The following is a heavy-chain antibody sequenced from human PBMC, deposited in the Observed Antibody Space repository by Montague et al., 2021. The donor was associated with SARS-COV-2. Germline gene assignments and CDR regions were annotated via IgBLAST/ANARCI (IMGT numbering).Heavy chain of an antibody. CDR1: GGSFGDDH. CDR2: IRQSGRT. D-gene: IGHD3-22*01. J-gene: IGHJ4*02. Sequence: SETLSLTCAVYGGSFGDDHWSWIRQPPGQGLEWIGNIRQSGRTNYNPSLKSRVTISVDTSKNQFSLKLTSVTAADTGLYFCARGHLSVSMIVVVFTSASCYYDYWGQGAQVTVSS. CDR3: ARGHLSVSMIVVVFTSASCYYDY. V-gene: IGHV4-34*01.